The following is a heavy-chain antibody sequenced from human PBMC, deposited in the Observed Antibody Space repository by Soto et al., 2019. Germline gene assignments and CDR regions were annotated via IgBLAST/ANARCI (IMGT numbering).Heavy chain of an antibody. J-gene: IGHJ4*02. V-gene: IGHV3-48*01. CDR1: GFTFIGYT. Sequence: GGSLRLSCATSGFTFIGYTLSWVRQAPGKGLELVSYISSANSAIYYADSVKGRSEISRDNAKTSMFLQLHSLPAQATAIYYCARVGWELTFDYWGQGAQVTVSS. CDR2: ISSANSAI. D-gene: IGHD1-7*01. CDR3: ARVGWELTFDY.